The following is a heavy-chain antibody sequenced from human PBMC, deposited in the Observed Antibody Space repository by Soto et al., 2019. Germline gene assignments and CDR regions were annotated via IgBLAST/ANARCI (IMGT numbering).Heavy chain of an antibody. CDR2: ISYDETNK. J-gene: IGHJ4*02. D-gene: IGHD3-3*01. Sequence: VLLVESGGGVVQPGRSLRLSCAASEFTFSTYPLHWVRQAPGKGLEWVAVISYDETNKYYADSVKGRFTISRDNSKNTLYLQMTSLRADDTAVYYCARGASDFWGGYPEIHYCDYWGQVTLVTVSS. CDR1: EFTFSTYP. V-gene: IGHV3-30-3*01. CDR3: ARGASDFWGGYPEIHYCDY.